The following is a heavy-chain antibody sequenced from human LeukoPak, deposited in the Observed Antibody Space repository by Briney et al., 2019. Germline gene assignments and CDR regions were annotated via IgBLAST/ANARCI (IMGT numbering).Heavy chain of an antibody. CDR2: IRYDGSNK. CDR3: LGRYSASYYYFDY. J-gene: IGHJ4*02. D-gene: IGHD1-26*01. Sequence: GGSLRLSCAASGFTFSSYGMHWVRQAPGKGLEWVAFIRYDGSNKYYADSVKGRFTISRDNSKNTLYLQMNSLRAEDTAVYYCLGRYSASYYYFDYWGQGTLVTVSS. CDR1: GFTFSSYG. V-gene: IGHV3-30*02.